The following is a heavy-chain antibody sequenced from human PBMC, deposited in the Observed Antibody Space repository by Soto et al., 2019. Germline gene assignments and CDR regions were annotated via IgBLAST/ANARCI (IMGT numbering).Heavy chain of an antibody. CDR1: GFTFSNYG. CDR3: ARDGDVNTGFGKDY. J-gene: IGHJ4*02. CDR2: IWYDGGNK. V-gene: IGHV3-33*01. Sequence: GGSLRLSCAASGFTFSNYGMHWVRQAPGKGLEWVAFIWYDGGNKYYAESVKGRFTISRDNSKNTLYLQMNSLRAEDTAVYYCARDGDVNTGFGKDYWGQGTLFTVSS. D-gene: IGHD3-16*01.